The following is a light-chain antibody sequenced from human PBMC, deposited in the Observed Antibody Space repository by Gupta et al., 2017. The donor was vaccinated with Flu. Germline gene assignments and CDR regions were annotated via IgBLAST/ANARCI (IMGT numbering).Light chain of an antibody. V-gene: IGLV1-44*01. CDR2: RDV. CDR1: GSNIGTNS. J-gene: IGLJ1*01. CDR3: AAWDDSLNGFYL. Sequence: QSVLTQPPSASGTPGQRVTISCSGSGSNIGTNSVNWYRQFPATAPILLIYRDVQRPSGVPERFSASKSGTSASLAITGLQSDDEADYYCAAWDDSLNGFYLFGTGTKVTVL.